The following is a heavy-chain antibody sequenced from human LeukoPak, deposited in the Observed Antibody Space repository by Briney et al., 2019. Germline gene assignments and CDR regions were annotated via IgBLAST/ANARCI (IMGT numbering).Heavy chain of an antibody. CDR3: ARDGGYVSEWFDP. Sequence: ASVKVSCKASAYTFTGYYMHWVRQAPGQGLEWMGWINLKSGGTNYAQKFQGRVTMTRDTSISTAYMELSRLRSDDTAVYYCARDGGYVSEWFDPWGQGTLVTVSS. CDR2: INLKSGGT. J-gene: IGHJ5*02. V-gene: IGHV1-2*02. CDR1: AYTFTGYY. D-gene: IGHD5-12*01.